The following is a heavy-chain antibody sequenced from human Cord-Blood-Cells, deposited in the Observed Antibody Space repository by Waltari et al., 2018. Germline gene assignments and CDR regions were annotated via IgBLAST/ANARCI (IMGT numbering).Heavy chain of an antibody. V-gene: IGHV1-2*02. D-gene: IGHD1-26*01. CDR2: INPNSGGT. J-gene: IGHJ5*02. CDR3: AREGGSGSYNWFDP. Sequence: QVQLVQSGAEVKKPGASVKVSCKASGYTLPGDSTHWVRPAPGQGLEWMGWINPNSGGTNYAQKFQGRVTMTRDTSISTAYMELSRLRSDDTAVYYCAREGGSGSYNWFDPWGQGTLVTVSS. CDR1: GYTLPGDS.